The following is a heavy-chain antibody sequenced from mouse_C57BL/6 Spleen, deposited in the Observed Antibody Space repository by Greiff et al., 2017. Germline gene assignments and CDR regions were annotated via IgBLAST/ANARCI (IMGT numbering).Heavy chain of an antibody. CDR2: IDPETGGT. J-gene: IGHJ3*01. CDR3: TRTLYYGSSTAWFAY. Sequence: VKLMESGAELVRPGASVTLSCKASGYTFTDYEMHWVKQTPVHGLEWIGAIDPETGGTAYNQKFKGKAILTADKSSSTAYMELRRLTSEDSAVYYCTRTLYYGSSTAWFAYWGQGTLVTVSA. V-gene: IGHV1-15*01. CDR1: GYTFTDYE. D-gene: IGHD1-1*01.